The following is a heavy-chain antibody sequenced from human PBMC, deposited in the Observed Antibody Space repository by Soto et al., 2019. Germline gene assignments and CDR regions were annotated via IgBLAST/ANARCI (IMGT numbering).Heavy chain of an antibody. CDR1: GGSFSGYY. D-gene: IGHD2-15*01. CDR3: ARRVDGMDV. J-gene: IGHJ6*02. Sequence: SETLSLTCAVYGGSFSGYYWGWIRQPPGKGLEWIGEINHSGSTNYNPSLKSRVTISVDTSKNQFSLKLSSVTAADTAVYYCARRVDGMDVWGQGTTVTVSS. V-gene: IGHV4-34*01. CDR2: INHSGST.